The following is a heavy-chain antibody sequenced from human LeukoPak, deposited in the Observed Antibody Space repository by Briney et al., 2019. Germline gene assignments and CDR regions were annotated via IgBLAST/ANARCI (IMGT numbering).Heavy chain of an antibody. CDR3: ARGPTEDLEWLSKTHFDY. D-gene: IGHD3-3*01. CDR2: INAGNGNT. J-gene: IGHJ4*02. CDR1: GYTFTSYG. Sequence: ASVKVSCKASGYTFTSYGISWVRQAPGQRLEWMGWINAGNGNTKYSQEFQGRVTITRDTSASTAYMELSSLRSEDTAVYYCARGPTEDLEWLSKTHFDYWGQGTLVTVSS. V-gene: IGHV1-3*01.